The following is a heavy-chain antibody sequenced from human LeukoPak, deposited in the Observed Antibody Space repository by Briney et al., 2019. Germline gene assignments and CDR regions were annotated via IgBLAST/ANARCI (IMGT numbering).Heavy chain of an antibody. J-gene: IGHJ4*02. CDR2: MIPIFGIA. D-gene: IGHD3-22*01. V-gene: IGHV1-69*04. CDR1: GGTFSSYA. CDR3: ARDKNYDSSGYYYY. Sequence: GSSVKVSCKASGGTFSSYAISWVRQAPGQGLEWMGRMIPIFGIANYAQKFQGRVTITADKSTSTAYMELSSLRSEDTAVYYCARDKNYDSSGYYYYWGQGTLVTVSS.